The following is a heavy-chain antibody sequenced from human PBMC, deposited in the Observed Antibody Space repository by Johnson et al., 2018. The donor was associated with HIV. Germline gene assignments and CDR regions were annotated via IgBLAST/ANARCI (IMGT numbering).Heavy chain of an antibody. D-gene: IGHD2-15*01. V-gene: IGHV3-13*01. Sequence: VQLVESGGGLVQPGGSLRLSCAASGFTFSTYDMHWVRQATGKGLEWVSAIGPAGDTYYPGSVKGRFTISRENAKNSLYLQMNSLRAGDTAVYYCARDRIQWWSYVGTFDVWGQGTTVTVSS. CDR3: ARDRIQWWSYVGTFDV. J-gene: IGHJ3*01. CDR2: IGPAGDT. CDR1: GFTFSTYD.